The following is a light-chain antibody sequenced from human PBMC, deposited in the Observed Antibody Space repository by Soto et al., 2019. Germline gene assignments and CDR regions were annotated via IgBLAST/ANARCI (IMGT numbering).Light chain of an antibody. Sequence: EIVLTQSPGTLSLSTGERATLSCGASQSVTSNYLALYQRKPCHAPRPLIYCSSNRATGIPERFSGSGSGTDFTLSISRLEPQDSAMYYCQQYLISVTFGQGTRLEI. CDR1: QSVTSNY. J-gene: IGKJ5*01. CDR2: CSS. CDR3: QQYLISVT. V-gene: IGKV3-20*01.